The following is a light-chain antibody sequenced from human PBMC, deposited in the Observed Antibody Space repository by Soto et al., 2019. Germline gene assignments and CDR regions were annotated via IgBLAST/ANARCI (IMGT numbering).Light chain of an antibody. CDR2: SDN. V-gene: IGLV1-44*01. CDR3: AAWDDLLNGRHV. J-gene: IGLJ1*01. Sequence: QSVGTQPHSESGTPGQRVTISCSGSRSNIGSNTVNWFQQLPGTAPKLLIYSDNQRPSGVPGRFSGSKSGTSASLAISGLQSEDEADYHCAAWDDLLNGRHVFGTGIRVTVL. CDR1: RSNIGSNT.